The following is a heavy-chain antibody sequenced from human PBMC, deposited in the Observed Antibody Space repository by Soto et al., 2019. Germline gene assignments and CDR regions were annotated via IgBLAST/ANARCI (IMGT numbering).Heavy chain of an antibody. J-gene: IGHJ4*02. D-gene: IGHD2-21*02. CDR3: AREVVTETTWGSFDS. CDR1: GGGTLSNDG. CDR2: IIPFFGTP. V-gene: IGHV1-69*01. Sequence: QVHLVQSWADVKKSGSSVRVSCTASGGGTLSNDGISWVRQAPGQGLEWLGRIIPFFGTPDYSQSFQGRLTITADASTGTVYMDLRSLKSDDTAVYYCAREVVTETTWGSFDSWGQGTLVIVSS.